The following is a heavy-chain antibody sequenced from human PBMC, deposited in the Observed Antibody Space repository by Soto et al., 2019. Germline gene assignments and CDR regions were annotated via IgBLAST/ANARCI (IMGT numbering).Heavy chain of an antibody. CDR2: IYPGDSDV. Sequence: GEPLKMSCRGSGYSFSNHWIGWVRQMPGKGLEWMGIIYPGDSDVRYSPSFQAQVTISADKSSSTAYLKGSSLKGWDTAMYSCAKFEATRTPWFARPYNWFDPWGEGTLVTVSS. CDR3: AKFEATRTPWFARPYNWFDP. CDR1: GYSFSNHW. D-gene: IGHD3-10*01. V-gene: IGHV5-51*01. J-gene: IGHJ5*02.